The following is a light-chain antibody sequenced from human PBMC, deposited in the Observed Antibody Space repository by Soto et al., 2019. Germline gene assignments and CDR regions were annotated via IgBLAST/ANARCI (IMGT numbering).Light chain of an antibody. Sequence: EIVLTQSPATLSLSPGERATLSCGASQSVSSSYLAWYQQKPGLAPRLLIYDASSRATGIPDRFSGSGSGTDFTLTISRLEPEDFAVYYCHQYGSSPRTFGQGTKVEIK. CDR2: DAS. V-gene: IGKV3D-20*01. J-gene: IGKJ1*01. CDR1: QSVSSSY. CDR3: HQYGSSPRT.